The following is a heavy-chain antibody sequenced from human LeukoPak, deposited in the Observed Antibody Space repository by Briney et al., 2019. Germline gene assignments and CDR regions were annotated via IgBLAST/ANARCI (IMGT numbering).Heavy chain of an antibody. D-gene: IGHD3-10*01. CDR3: ARGWDGSGSYGGY. V-gene: IGHV3-21*01. Sequence: PGGSLRLSCAATGFTFSSYNMNWVRQAPGKGLEWVTCISASSSFIYYADSVKGRFTISRDNAENSLYLQMNSLRAEDTAVYYCARGWDGSGSYGGYWGQGTLVTVSS. CDR1: GFTFSSYN. CDR2: ISASSSFI. J-gene: IGHJ4*02.